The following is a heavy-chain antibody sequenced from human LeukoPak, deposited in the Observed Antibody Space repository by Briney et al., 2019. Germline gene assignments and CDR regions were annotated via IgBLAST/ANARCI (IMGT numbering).Heavy chain of an antibody. D-gene: IGHD3-3*01. V-gene: IGHV3-30-3*01. CDR1: GFTFGEYA. CDR3: ARVFLERLTSGYFDN. CDR2: ISYDGRQK. Sequence: GRSLRLSCAASGFTFGEYAMHWVRQAPGKGLEWVAVISYDGRQKFYGDSVKGRFTISRDNPKDTVYLQMNSLRNDDTAVYYCARVFLERLTSGYFDNWGQGNLVTVSP. J-gene: IGHJ4*02.